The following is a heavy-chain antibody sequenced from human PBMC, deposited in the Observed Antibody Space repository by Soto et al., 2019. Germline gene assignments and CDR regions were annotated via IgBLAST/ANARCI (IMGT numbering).Heavy chain of an antibody. CDR1: GYSFASHW. V-gene: IGHV5-51*01. D-gene: IGHD3-22*01. Sequence: LGESLKISCKGSGYSFASHWVAWVRQMPEKGLEWIGTIYPGDSDTKYSSAFRGHVTISADTSVSTAYLQWRSLRSEDTAVYYCARGSYDSSGYYYHYFDYWGQGTLVTVSS. CDR3: ARGSYDSSGYYYHYFDY. J-gene: IGHJ4*02. CDR2: IYPGDSDT.